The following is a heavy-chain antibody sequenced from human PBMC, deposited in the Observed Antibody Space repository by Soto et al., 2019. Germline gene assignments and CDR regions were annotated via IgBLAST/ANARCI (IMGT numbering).Heavy chain of an antibody. D-gene: IGHD4-4*01. CDR1: GFTFSSYG. CDR2: ISYDGSNK. V-gene: IGHV3-30*18. Sequence: GGSLRLSCAASGFTFSSYGMHWVRQAPGKGLEWVAVISYDGSNKYYADSVKGRFTISRDNSKNTLYLQMNSLRAEDTAVYYCAKDPRGAATVTTNVYWGQGTLVTVSS. J-gene: IGHJ4*02. CDR3: AKDPRGAATVTTNVY.